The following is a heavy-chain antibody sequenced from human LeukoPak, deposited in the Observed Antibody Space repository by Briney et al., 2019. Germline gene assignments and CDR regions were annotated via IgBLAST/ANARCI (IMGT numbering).Heavy chain of an antibody. J-gene: IGHJ5*02. CDR3: ARAIWFGELFDWFDP. D-gene: IGHD3-10*01. CDR2: ISYDGSNK. V-gene: IGHV3-30*04. Sequence: PGRSLRLSCAASGFTFTSYAMHWVRQAPGKGLEWVAVISYDGSNKYYADSVKGRFTISRDNSKNTLYLQMNSLRAEDTAVYYCARAIWFGELFDWFDPWGQVTLVTVSS. CDR1: GFTFTSYA.